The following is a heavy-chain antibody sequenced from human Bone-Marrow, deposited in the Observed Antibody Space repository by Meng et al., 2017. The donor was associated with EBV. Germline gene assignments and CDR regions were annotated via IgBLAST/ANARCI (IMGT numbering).Heavy chain of an antibody. CDR2: IFRDGNT. CDR1: GFRISNNN. V-gene: IGHV3-53*01. D-gene: IGHD6-19*01. Sequence: VVSGWGLFLPGGSLTMSCAAFGFRISNNNMSWVRQAPGKGPEWVSAIFRDGNTYYADSVRGRFTISRDNSKNTLYLQMDSVRAEDTAVYYCASLAVAAPFDPWGQGTLVTVSS. J-gene: IGHJ5*02. CDR3: ASLAVAAPFDP.